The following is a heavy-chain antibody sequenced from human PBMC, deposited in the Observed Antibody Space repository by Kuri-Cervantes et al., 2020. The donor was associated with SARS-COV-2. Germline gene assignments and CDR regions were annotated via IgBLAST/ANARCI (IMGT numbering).Heavy chain of an antibody. CDR2: MNPNSGNT. D-gene: IGHD2-2*01. V-gene: IGHV1-8*03. CDR1: GGTLSTYA. CDR3: AREGYCSSTSCSQGGPYAFDI. J-gene: IGHJ3*02. Sequence: ASVKVSCKPSGGTLSTYAITWVRQAPGQGLEWMGWMNPNSGNTGYAQKFQGRVTITRNTSISTAYMELSSLRSEDTAVYYCAREGYCSSTSCSQGGPYAFDIWGQGTMVTVSS.